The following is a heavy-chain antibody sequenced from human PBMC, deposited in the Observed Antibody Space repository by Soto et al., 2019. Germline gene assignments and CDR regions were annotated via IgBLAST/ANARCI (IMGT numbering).Heavy chain of an antibody. J-gene: IGHJ3*02. Sequence: ASVKVSCKASGYTFTSYGISWVRQAPGQGLEWMGWISAYNGNTKYAQKLQGRVTMTTDTSTSTAYMELRSLRSDDTAVYYCARPHSSGYYSGAFDIWGQGTMVTVSS. CDR1: GYTFTSYG. CDR2: ISAYNGNT. D-gene: IGHD3-22*01. V-gene: IGHV1-18*01. CDR3: ARPHSSGYYSGAFDI.